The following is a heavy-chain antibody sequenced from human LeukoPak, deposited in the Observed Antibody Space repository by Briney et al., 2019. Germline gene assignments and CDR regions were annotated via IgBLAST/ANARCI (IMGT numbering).Heavy chain of an antibody. V-gene: IGHV1-2*02. J-gene: IGHJ4*02. Sequence: ASVKVSCKASGYTFTGYYMHWVRQAPGQGLEWMGWINPNSGGTNYAQKFQGRVTMTRDTSISTAYMELSRLTSDDTAVYYCARHPYSGSYHFDYWGQGALVTVSS. CDR3: ARHPYSGSYHFDY. D-gene: IGHD1-26*01. CDR1: GYTFTGYY. CDR2: INPNSGGT.